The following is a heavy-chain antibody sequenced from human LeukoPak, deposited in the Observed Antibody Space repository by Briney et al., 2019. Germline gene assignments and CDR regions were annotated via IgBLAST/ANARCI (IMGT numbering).Heavy chain of an antibody. CDR1: GFTFDDYT. J-gene: IGHJ4*02. CDR3: VTERPRYFHY. V-gene: IGHV3-43*01. Sequence: HPGGSLRLSCAASGFTFDDYTMHWIRQAPGKDLEWVSLVTRDGIYTYYADSLKGRFTISRDNSKNSLYLQVNSLRTEDTALYYCVTERPRYFHYWGQGILVTVSS. D-gene: IGHD1-1*01. CDR2: VTRDGIYT.